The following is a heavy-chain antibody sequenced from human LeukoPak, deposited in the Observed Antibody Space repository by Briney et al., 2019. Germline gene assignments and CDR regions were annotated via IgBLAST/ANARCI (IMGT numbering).Heavy chain of an antibody. CDR3: ARVTQQWPHYYFDY. J-gene: IGHJ4*02. V-gene: IGHV3-66*01. CDR2: IYSGGST. CDR1: GFSVSINY. Sequence: PGGSLRLSCAASGFSVSINYMSWVRQAPGTGLEWVSVIYSGGSTYYADSVKGRFTISRDNSMNTLYLQMNSLRAEDTAVYYCARVTQQWPHYYFDYWGQGTLVTVSS. D-gene: IGHD6-19*01.